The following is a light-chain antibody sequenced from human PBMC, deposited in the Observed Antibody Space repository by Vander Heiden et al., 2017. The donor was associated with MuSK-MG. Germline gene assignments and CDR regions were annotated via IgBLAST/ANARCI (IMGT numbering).Light chain of an antibody. V-gene: IGLV2-14*03. CDR3: SSYSTSSTRL. Sequence: QSALTQPASVSGSSGQSITIPCTGTSSDVGGYNYVSWYQQHPGKAPKVIIYDVSDRPSGVSDRFSGSKSGNTASLTISGLQAEDEADYYCSSYSTSSTRLFGGGTKVTVL. CDR1: SSDVGGYNY. CDR2: DVS. J-gene: IGLJ3*02.